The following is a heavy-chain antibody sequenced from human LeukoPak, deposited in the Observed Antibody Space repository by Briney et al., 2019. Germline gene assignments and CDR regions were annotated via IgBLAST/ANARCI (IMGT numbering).Heavy chain of an antibody. CDR1: VFTFDDYG. CDR2: INWNGGST. J-gene: IGHJ6*03. CDR3: ARVYCSGGRCYSSSTYYYMDV. D-gene: IGHD2-15*01. Sequence: PGGSLRLSCAASVFTFDDYGMSWVRQAPGKGLEWVSGINWNGGSTGYADSVKGRFTISRDNAKNALYLQMNSLRAEDTAVYHCARVYCSGGRCYSSSTYYYMDVWGKGTTVTVS. V-gene: IGHV3-20*01.